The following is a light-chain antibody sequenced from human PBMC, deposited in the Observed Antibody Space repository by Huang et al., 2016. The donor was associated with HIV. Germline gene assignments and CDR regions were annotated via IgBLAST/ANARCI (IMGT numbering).Light chain of an antibody. J-gene: IGKJ1*01. CDR1: QSISSW. Sequence: DIQMTQSPSTLSPSVGDGVTITCRASQSISSWLAWYQQQPGKAPKLLIYKAYSLESGVPSRVSGSGSGTEFNLTISSLQPDDFATYYCQQYNSYSWTFGQGTKVEIK. V-gene: IGKV1-5*03. CDR2: KAY. CDR3: QQYNSYSWT.